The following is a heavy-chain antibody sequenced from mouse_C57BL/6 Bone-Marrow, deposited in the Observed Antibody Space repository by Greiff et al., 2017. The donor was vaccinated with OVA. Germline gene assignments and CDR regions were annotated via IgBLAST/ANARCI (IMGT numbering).Heavy chain of an antibody. D-gene: IGHD1-1*01. J-gene: IGHJ4*01. CDR3: ARNYGSSYNAMDY. CDR1: GYTFTSYW. V-gene: IGHV1-59*01. Sequence: VQLQQPGAELVRPGTSVKLSCKASGYTFTSYWMHWVKQRPGQGLEWIGVIDPSDSYTNYNQKFKGKATLTVDTSSSTAYMQLSSLTSEDSAVYYCARNYGSSYNAMDYWGQGTSVTVSS. CDR2: IDPSDSYT.